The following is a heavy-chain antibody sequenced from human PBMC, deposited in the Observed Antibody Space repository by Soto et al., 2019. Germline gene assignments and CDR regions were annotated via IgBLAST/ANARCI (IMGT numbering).Heavy chain of an antibody. V-gene: IGHV1-69*06. CDR1: GGTFSSYA. CDR3: ARWGSIAVAGTDYYYYGMDV. J-gene: IGHJ6*02. D-gene: IGHD6-19*01. Sequence: SVKVSCKASGGTFSSYAISWVRQAPGQGLEWMGGIIPIFGTANYAQKFQGRVTITADKSTSTAYMELSSLRSEDTAVYYCARWGSIAVAGTDYYYYGMDVWGQGTTVTVSS. CDR2: IIPIFGTA.